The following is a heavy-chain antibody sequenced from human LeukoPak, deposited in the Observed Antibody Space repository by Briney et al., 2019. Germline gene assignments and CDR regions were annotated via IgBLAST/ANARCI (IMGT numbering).Heavy chain of an antibody. CDR2: IKQDGSEK. CDR3: ARAPATNEWRCLDY. CDR1: GFTFSNYW. D-gene: IGHD2-8*01. J-gene: IGHJ4*02. V-gene: IGHV3-7*01. Sequence: GGSLRLSCAASGFTFSNYWMGWVRQAPGKGLEWVANIKQDGSEKRYVDPVKGRFTISRDNAKNSLYLQMNSLRAEDTAVYYCARAPATNEWRCLDYWGQGTLVTVSS.